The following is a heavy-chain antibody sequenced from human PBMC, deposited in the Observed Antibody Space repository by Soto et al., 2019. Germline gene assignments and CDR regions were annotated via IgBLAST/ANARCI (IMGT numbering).Heavy chain of an antibody. CDR3: AREEGGYSGYDANWFDH. CDR1: GFTFNTYA. D-gene: IGHD5-12*01. Sequence: GGSLRLSCAASGFTFNTYAIHWVRQAPGKGLEWVAVISNHGDKKYYADSVKGRFSISRDNSKNKSFLQVNSLRTEDTAVYYCAREEGGYSGYDANWFDHWGQGTLVTVSS. V-gene: IGHV3-30-3*01. J-gene: IGHJ5*02. CDR2: ISNHGDKK.